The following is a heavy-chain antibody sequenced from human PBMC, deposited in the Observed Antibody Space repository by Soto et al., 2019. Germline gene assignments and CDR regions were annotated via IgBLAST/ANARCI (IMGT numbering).Heavy chain of an antibody. V-gene: IGHV4-34*01. CDR1: GGSFSCYY. J-gene: IGHJ4*02. D-gene: IGHD2-21*02. CDR2: INHSGST. CDR3: ARVGKTYCGGDCYHYYFDY. Sequence: LSLTCAVYGGSFSCYYWSWIRQPPGKGLEWIGEINHSGSTNYNPSLKSRVTISVDTSKNQFSLKLSSVTAADTAVYYCARVGKTYCGGDCYHYYFDYWGQGTLVTVSS.